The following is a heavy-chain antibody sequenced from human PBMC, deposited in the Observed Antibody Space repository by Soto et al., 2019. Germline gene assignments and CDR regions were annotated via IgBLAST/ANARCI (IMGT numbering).Heavy chain of an antibody. J-gene: IGHJ4*02. CDR3: ARDRRSLYHDGSGLDY. CDR2: IYHGGST. Sequence: QLQLQESGSGLVRPSQTLSLSCAVSGGSISSGGYSWNWIRQSPGKGLEWIGYIYHGGSTYSNQSLESRAPLSVDTSKNQFSLRLNSVIAADTAVYYCARDRRSLYHDGSGLDYWGQGILVTVSS. D-gene: IGHD3-22*01. CDR1: GGSISSGGYS. V-gene: IGHV4-30-2*06.